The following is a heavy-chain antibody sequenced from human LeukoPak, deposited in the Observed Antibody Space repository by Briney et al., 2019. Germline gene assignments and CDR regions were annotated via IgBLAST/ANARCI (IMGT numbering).Heavy chain of an antibody. CDR3: AGGLGGSWFDP. D-gene: IGHD2-15*01. Sequence: PSETLSLTCTVSGGSISSYYWSWIRQPPGKGLEWIGYIYYSGSTNYNPSLKSRVTISVDTSKNQFSLKLSSVTAADTAVYYCAGGLGGSWFDPWGQGTLVTVSS. CDR2: IYYSGST. J-gene: IGHJ5*02. CDR1: GGSISSYY. V-gene: IGHV4-59*01.